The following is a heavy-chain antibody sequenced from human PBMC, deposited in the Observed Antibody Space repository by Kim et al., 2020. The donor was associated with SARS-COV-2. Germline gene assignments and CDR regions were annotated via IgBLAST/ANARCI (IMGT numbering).Heavy chain of an antibody. Sequence: ASVKVSCKASGYTFTGYYMHWVRQAPGQGLEWMGRINPNSGGTNYAQKFQGRVTMTRDTSISTAYMELSRLRSDDTAVYYCARSYQKLSGSSPAYWGQGTLVTVSS. D-gene: IGHD1-26*01. CDR1: GYTFTGYY. V-gene: IGHV1-2*06. J-gene: IGHJ4*02. CDR3: ARSYQKLSGSSPAY. CDR2: INPNSGGT.